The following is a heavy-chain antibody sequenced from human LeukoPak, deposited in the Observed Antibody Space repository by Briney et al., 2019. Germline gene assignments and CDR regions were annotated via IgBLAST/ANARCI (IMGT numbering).Heavy chain of an antibody. Sequence: PSETLSLTCAVYGGSFSGYYWSWIRQPPGKGLEWIGEINHSGTTSYNPSLKGRVTISVDTSKNQFSLKLSSVTAADTAVYYCARGRRSGYSRSAFDIWGQGTMVTVSS. J-gene: IGHJ3*02. CDR3: ARGRRSGYSRSAFDI. CDR2: INHSGTT. D-gene: IGHD3-3*01. CDR1: GGSFSGYY. V-gene: IGHV4-34*01.